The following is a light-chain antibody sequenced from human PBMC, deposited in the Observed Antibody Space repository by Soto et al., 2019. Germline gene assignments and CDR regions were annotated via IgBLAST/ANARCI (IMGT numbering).Light chain of an antibody. CDR3: QQRSDSLT. CDR1: QSAGSY. V-gene: IGKV3-11*01. J-gene: IGKJ4*01. Sequence: EIVLTQSPATLSLSPGEGATLSCRASQSAGSYLAWYQQKPGKAPRLLIYDTSNRATGIPARFSGGGSGTDFTFSISSLGPEDFAVYYFQQRSDSLTFSGGAKVEIK. CDR2: DTS.